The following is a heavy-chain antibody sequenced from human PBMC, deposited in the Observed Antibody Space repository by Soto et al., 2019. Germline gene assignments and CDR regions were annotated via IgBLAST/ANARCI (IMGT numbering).Heavy chain of an antibody. CDR2: INHSGST. CDR3: ARGSSLWLGYYYYYMDV. D-gene: IGHD6-19*01. V-gene: IGHV4-34*01. J-gene: IGHJ6*03. CDR1: GGSFIGYY. Sequence: SETLSLTCAVYGGSFIGYYWSWIRQPPGKGLEWIGEINHSGSTNYNPSLKSRVTISVDTSKNQFSLKLSSVTAADTAVYYCARGSSLWLGYYYYYMDVWGKGTTVTVSS.